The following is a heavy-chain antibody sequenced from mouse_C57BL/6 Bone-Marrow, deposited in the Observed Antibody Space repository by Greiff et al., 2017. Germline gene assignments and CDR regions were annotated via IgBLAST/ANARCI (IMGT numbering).Heavy chain of an antibody. CDR2: INPYNGGT. CDR3: ARFPVDWYFDV. Sequence: VQLQQSGPVLVKPGASVKMSCKASGYTFTDYYMNWVKQSHGKSLEWIGVINPYNGGTSYNQKFKGKATLTVDKSSSTAYMELNSLTSEDSAVYYCARFPVDWYFDVWGTGTTVTVSS. V-gene: IGHV1-19*01. J-gene: IGHJ1*03. D-gene: IGHD1-1*01. CDR1: GYTFTDYY.